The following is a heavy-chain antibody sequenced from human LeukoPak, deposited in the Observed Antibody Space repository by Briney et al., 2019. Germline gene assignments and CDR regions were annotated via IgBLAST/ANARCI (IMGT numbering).Heavy chain of an antibody. Sequence: GFTLTLSCAPSGFTFSSHARSWVRQAPATGLEWPSSTSLIGVTTYYVVHVKAQFTIYRNNSKIILHLQLKTLSGEDPAVYFRSTDSPPARNEPSNFDYWGKGTLVTVAS. J-gene: IGHJ4*02. D-gene: IGHD1-1*01. CDR3: STDSPPARNEPSNFDY. CDR1: GFTFSSHA. V-gene: IGHV3-23*01. CDR2: TSLIGVTT.